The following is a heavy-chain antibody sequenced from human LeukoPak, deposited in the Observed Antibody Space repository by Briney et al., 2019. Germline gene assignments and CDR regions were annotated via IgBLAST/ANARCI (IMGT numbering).Heavy chain of an antibody. CDR2: ISGSGGST. Sequence: GGSLRLSCAASGFTFSSYAMSWVRQAPGKGLEWVSAISGSGGSTYYADSVKGRFTISRENAESSLYLQMNSLRAEDTAVYYCARGRIQVSGIDEFDYWGQGTLVTVSS. D-gene: IGHD6-19*01. CDR1: GFTFSSYA. V-gene: IGHV3-23*01. CDR3: ARGRIQVSGIDEFDY. J-gene: IGHJ4*02.